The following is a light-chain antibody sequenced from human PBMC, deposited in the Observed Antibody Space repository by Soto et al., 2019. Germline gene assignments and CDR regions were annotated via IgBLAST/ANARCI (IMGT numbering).Light chain of an antibody. CDR2: YDS. CDR1: NIGSKS. Sequence: SYELTQPPSVSVAPGKTARITCGGNNIGSKSVHWYPQKPGQAPMLVIYYDSDRPSGIAERFSCSNSGNTATLTISRVEAGDEADDYCQVWDSSSGSYVFGTGTKVTVL. CDR3: QVWDSSSGSYV. J-gene: IGLJ1*01. V-gene: IGLV3-21*04.